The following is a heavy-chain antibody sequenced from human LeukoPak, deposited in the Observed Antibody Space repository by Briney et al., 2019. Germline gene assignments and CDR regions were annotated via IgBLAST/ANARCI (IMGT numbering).Heavy chain of an antibody. D-gene: IGHD1-14*01. V-gene: IGHV3-7*01. CDR3: TRDRSRAEDD. CDR1: GFNFSGHW. J-gene: IGHJ4*02. Sequence: GGSLRLSCAPSGFNFSGHWMSCVRHAPGKGLEWVANINQGGSEKYYVDSVKGRFAISRDNANNLLYLQMTSLRGEDTAVYYCTRDRSRAEDDWGQGTLVTVSS. CDR2: INQGGSEK.